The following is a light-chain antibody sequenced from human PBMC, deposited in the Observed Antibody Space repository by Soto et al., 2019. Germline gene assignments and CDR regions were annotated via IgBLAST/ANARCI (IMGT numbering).Light chain of an antibody. CDR1: SGHSSYA. Sequence: QLVLTQSPSASASLGASVTLTCTLSSGHSSYAIAWHQQQPAKGPRYLMKINSDVGHSKGDGIPDRFSGSSSGAEPNLTISSDQAEDEADQYCQSWGTGIRVFGGGTKLTVL. CDR2: INSDVGH. J-gene: IGLJ3*02. CDR3: QSWGTGIRV. V-gene: IGLV4-69*01.